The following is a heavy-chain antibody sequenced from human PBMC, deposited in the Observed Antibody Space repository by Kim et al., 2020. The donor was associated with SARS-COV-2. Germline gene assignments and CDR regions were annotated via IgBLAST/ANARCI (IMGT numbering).Heavy chain of an antibody. CDR1: GFTFSSYG. V-gene: IGHV3-30*18. CDR3: AKDQPVVRGPYYYGMDA. CDR2: ISYDGSNK. J-gene: IGHJ6*02. Sequence: GGSLRLSCAASGFTFSSYGMHWVRQAPGKGLEWVAVISYDGSNKYYADSVKGRFTISRDNSKNTLYLQMNSLRAEDTAVYYCAKDQPVVRGPYYYGMDAWGQGTTVSVSS. D-gene: IGHD3-10*01.